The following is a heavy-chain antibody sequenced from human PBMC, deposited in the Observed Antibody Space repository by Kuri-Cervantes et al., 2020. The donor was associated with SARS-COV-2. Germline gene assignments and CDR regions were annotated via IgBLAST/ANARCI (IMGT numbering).Heavy chain of an antibody. Sequence: SGPTLVKPTQTLTPTCTFSGFSLSTSGVGVGWIRQPPGKALEWLALIYWDDDKRYSPSLKSRLTITKDTSQNQVVLTMANMDPVDTATYYCAHRPHSSSWSYYFDYWGQGALVTVSS. CDR2: IYWDDDK. J-gene: IGHJ4*02. CDR3: AHRPHSSSWSYYFDY. D-gene: IGHD6-13*01. CDR1: GFSLSTSGVG. V-gene: IGHV2-5*02.